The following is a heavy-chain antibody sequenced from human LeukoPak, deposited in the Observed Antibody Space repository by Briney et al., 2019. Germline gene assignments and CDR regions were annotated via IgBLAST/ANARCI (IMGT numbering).Heavy chain of an antibody. V-gene: IGHV1-69*05. CDR2: IIPILGTA. CDR1: GGTFSSYA. J-gene: IGHJ4*02. Sequence: SVKVSCKASGGTFSSYAISWVRQAPGQGLEWMGGIIPILGTANYAQKFQGRVTITTDESTSTAYMELSSLRSEDTAVYYCARKGPSGSSFDYWGQGTLVTVSS. CDR3: ARKGPSGSSFDY. D-gene: IGHD6-25*01.